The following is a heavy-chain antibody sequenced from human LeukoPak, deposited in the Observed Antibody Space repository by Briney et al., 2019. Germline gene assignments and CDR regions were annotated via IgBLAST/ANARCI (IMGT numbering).Heavy chain of an antibody. CDR2: IYSGGST. D-gene: IGHD3-16*02. CDR3: ARTYYDYVWGSYRFYYFDY. J-gene: IGHJ4*02. CDR1: GFTVSSNY. Sequence: GGSLRLSCAAYGFTVSSNYMSWVRQAPGKGLEWVSVIYSGGSTYYADSVKGRFTISRATSKTTLYLQMNSLRAEDTAVYYCARTYYDYVWGSYRFYYFDYWGQGTLVTVSS. V-gene: IGHV3-53*01.